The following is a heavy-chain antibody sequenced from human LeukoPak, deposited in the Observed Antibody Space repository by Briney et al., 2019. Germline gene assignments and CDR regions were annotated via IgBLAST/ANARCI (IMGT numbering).Heavy chain of an antibody. Sequence: GGSLRLFCAASGFTFNHYAMGWVRQATGRGREWVSIVTGNGDTTYYADSVKGRFTISRDNSKNTLYLQMNSLRAEDTAVYYCARDPAHSSGPFDCWGQGTLVTVSS. CDR2: VTGNGDTT. CDR1: GFTFNHYA. D-gene: IGHD3-22*01. V-gene: IGHV3-23*01. CDR3: ARDPAHSSGPFDC. J-gene: IGHJ4*02.